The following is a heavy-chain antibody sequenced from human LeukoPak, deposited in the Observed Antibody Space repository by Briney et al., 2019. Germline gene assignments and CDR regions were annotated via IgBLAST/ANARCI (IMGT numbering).Heavy chain of an antibody. CDR3: ARGSYSVDY. J-gene: IGHJ4*02. D-gene: IGHD1-26*01. CDR2: IYYSGST. Sequence: TSETLSLTCTVSGGSISSYHWSWIRQPPGKGLEWIGYIYYSGSTNYNPSLKSRVTISVDRSKNQFSLKLSSVTAADTAVYYCARGSYSVDYWGQGTLVTVSS. V-gene: IGHV4-59*01. CDR1: GGSISSYH.